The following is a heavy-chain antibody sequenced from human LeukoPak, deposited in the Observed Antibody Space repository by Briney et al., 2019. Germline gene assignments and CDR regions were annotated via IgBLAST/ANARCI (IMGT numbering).Heavy chain of an antibody. Sequence: TSDTLSLTCTVSAYSISSGYYRGWIRQPPGKGLGCIHTIYHSGNTYYEHSLKRRLTISVDTSKNQFSLRLSSVTAADTAVYYCARNEHYDSWSGYLGYFDYWGQGTLVSVSS. V-gene: IGHV4-38-2*02. CDR3: ARNEHYDSWSGYLGYFDY. J-gene: IGHJ4*02. CDR2: IYHSGNT. CDR1: AYSISSGYY. D-gene: IGHD3-3*01.